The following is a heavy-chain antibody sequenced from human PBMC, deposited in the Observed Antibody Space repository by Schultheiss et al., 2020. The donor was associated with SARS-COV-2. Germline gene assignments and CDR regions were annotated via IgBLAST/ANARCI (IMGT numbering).Heavy chain of an antibody. D-gene: IGHD3-10*01. V-gene: IGHV4-61*02. CDR2: IYTSGST. Sequence: SETLSLTCTVSGGSISSSSYYWSWIRQPAGKGLEWIGSIYTSGSTNYNPSLKSRVTMSVDTSKNQFSLKLSSVTAADTAVYYCARVRRITMVRGPILGGYYFDYWGQGTLVTVSS. CDR1: GGSISSSSYY. J-gene: IGHJ4*02. CDR3: ARVRRITMVRGPILGGYYFDY.